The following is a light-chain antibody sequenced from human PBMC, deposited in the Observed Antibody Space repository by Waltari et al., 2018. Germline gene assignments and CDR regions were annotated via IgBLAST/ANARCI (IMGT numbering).Light chain of an antibody. Sequence: DIRMTQSPSSLSASVGDRVTITCRACQMISSYLNWYQQIPGKAPKLLIYGASSLQSGGPSRFSGSGFGTDFTLTISSLQSEDFATYYCQQSYSLPNTFGQGTKLEI. CDR2: GAS. CDR1: QMISSY. CDR3: QQSYSLPNT. J-gene: IGKJ2*01. V-gene: IGKV1-39*01.